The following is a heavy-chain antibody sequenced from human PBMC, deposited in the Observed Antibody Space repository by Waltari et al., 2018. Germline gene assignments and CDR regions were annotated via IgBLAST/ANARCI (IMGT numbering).Heavy chain of an antibody. CDR1: GDSLSSNSVP. Sequence: QVQLQQSGPGLVKHSQTLSLTRAISGDSLSSNSVPWNWIRQSPSRGLEWLGRTYYRSKWFNDYAVSVKSRITINPDTSKNQFSLQLSSLTPEDTAVYYCTRGIHSSFDIWGQGTMVTVSS. CDR2: TYYRSKWFN. V-gene: IGHV6-1*01. CDR3: TRGIHSSFDI. J-gene: IGHJ3*02. D-gene: IGHD2-21*01.